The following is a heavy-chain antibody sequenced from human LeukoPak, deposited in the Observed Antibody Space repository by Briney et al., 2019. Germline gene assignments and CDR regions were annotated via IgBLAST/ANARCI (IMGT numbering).Heavy chain of an antibody. Sequence: GGSLRLSCAASGFTFSSYDIHWVRQAPGKGLEWVSAISGSGGSTYYADSVKGRFTISRDNSKNTLYLQMNSLRAEDTAVYYCAKVWASGGWYDYWGQGTLVTVSS. CDR2: ISGSGGST. V-gene: IGHV3-23*01. CDR1: GFTFSSYD. D-gene: IGHD6-19*01. J-gene: IGHJ4*02. CDR3: AKVWASGGWYDY.